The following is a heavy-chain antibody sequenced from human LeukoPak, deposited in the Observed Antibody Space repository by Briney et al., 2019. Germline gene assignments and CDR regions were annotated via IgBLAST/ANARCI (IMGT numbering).Heavy chain of an antibody. Sequence: GASVKVSCKASGYTFTNYYMHWVRQAPGQGLEWMGWISAYNGDTNYAQNLQGRVTMTTDTSTSTAYMELRSLRSDDTALYYCARIAEMHLQYYSDYWGQGTLVTVSS. CDR3: ARIAEMHLQYYSDY. CDR2: ISAYNGDT. V-gene: IGHV1-18*04. J-gene: IGHJ4*02. CDR1: GYTFTNYY. D-gene: IGHD5-24*01.